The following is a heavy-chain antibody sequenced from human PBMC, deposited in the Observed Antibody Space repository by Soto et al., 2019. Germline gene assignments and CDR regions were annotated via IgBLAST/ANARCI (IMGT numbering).Heavy chain of an antibody. D-gene: IGHD4-17*01. Sequence: SVKVSCQASGYTFTSYAMHWVRQAPGQRLEWMGWINTGNGNTQYSQKFQGRVTITRDTSASTAYMELSSLRSEDTAVYYCATCRKTTVTSDSYDYWGQGTLVTVSS. CDR3: ATCRKTTVTSDSYDY. CDR2: INTGNGNT. J-gene: IGHJ4*02. CDR1: GYTFTSYA. V-gene: IGHV1-3*04.